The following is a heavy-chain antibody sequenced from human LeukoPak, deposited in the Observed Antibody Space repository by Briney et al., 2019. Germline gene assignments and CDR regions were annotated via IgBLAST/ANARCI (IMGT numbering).Heavy chain of an antibody. CDR1: GFTFSSYS. D-gene: IGHD1-26*01. J-gene: IGHJ5*02. V-gene: IGHV3-48*01. Sequence: AGGSLRLSCAASGFTFSSYSMNWVRQAPGKGLEWVSYISSSSTTIFYADSVKGRFTISRDNAKNSLYLQMNSLRAEDTAVYYCASLGATAGWFDPWGQGTLVTVSS. CDR2: ISSSSTTI. CDR3: ASLGATAGWFDP.